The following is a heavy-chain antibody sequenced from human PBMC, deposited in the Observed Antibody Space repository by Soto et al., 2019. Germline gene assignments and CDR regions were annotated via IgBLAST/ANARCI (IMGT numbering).Heavy chain of an antibody. Sequence: GEPMKISCKGAGYSFAGYWISWVRQKPGKGLEWMGRIDPSDSQTYYSPSFRGHVTISVTKSITTVFLQWSSLRASDTAMYYCARQIYDSDTGPNFQYYFDSWAQGTPVTVSS. CDR1: GYSFAGYW. D-gene: IGHD3-22*01. V-gene: IGHV5-10-1*01. CDR3: ARQIYDSDTGPNFQYYFDS. CDR2: IDPSDSQT. J-gene: IGHJ4*02.